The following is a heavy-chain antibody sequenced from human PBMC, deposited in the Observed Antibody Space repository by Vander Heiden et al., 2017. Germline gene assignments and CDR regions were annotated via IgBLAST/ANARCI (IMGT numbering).Heavy chain of an antibody. D-gene: IGHD5-12*01. J-gene: IGHJ4*02. CDR3: ARGGGYDPDY. CDR1: GGSISSGGYL. CDR2: IYYSGST. V-gene: IGHV4-31*11. Sequence: HVQLQESCPGLVKPSQTLSLTCAVSGGSISSGGYLWSWIRQHPGKGLEWIGYIYYSGSTYYNPSIKSRVTISVDTSKNQFSLKLGSVTAADTAVYYCARGGGYDPDYWGQGTLVTVSS.